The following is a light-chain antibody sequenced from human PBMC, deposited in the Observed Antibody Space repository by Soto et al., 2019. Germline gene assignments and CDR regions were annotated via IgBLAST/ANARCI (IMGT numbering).Light chain of an antibody. CDR1: TSNIANNV. CDR3: AAWDDSLNGHV. V-gene: IGLV1-36*01. J-gene: IGLJ1*01. CDR2: YDS. Sequence: PVRNHPPSGSKAPRRGVPISYFERTSNIANNVVNWYQQLPGKAPKLLIYYDSLLPSGVSDRFSGSKAGSSASLAISGLQSEDEAEYYCAAWDDSLNGHVFGTGTKVTV.